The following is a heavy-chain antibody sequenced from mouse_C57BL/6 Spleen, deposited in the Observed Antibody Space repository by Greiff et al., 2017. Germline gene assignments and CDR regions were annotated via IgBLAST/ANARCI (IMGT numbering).Heavy chain of an antibody. Sequence: EVQLQQSGAELVKPGASVKFSCTASGFNFKDYYMPWVKQRTEQGLEWIGRIDPEDGDTKYAPKFQGKATITADTSSNTAYLQLSSLTSEDTAVYYCAFDGEEAFADWGQGTLVTVSA. J-gene: IGHJ3*01. CDR1: GFNFKDYY. CDR2: IDPEDGDT. V-gene: IGHV14-2*01. CDR3: AFDGEEAFAD.